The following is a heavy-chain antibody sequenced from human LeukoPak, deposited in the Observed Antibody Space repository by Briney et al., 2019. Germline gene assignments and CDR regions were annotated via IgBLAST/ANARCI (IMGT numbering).Heavy chain of an antibody. CDR1: GGSFSGYY. J-gene: IGHJ5*02. CDR2: INHSGST. V-gene: IGHV4-34*01. CDR3: VRGGGSTWFDP. D-gene: IGHD3-16*01. Sequence: SETLSLTCAVYGGSFSGYYWSWIRQPPGKGLEWIGEINHSGSTNYNPSLKSRVTISVDTSKNQFSLKLSSVTAADTAVYYCVRGGGSTWFDPWGQGILVTVSS.